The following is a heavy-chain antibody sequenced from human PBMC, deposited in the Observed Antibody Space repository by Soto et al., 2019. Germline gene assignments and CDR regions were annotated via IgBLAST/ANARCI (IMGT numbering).Heavy chain of an antibody. CDR3: ARIRKSYYYGSGSYYNGRGSSFDP. Sequence: LSLTCTVSGGSISSYYWSWIRQPPGKGLEWIGYIYYSGSTNYNPSLKSRVTISVDTSKNQFSLKLSSVTAADTAVYYCARIRKSYYYGSGSYYNGRGSSFDPWGQGTLVTVSS. D-gene: IGHD3-10*01. CDR1: GGSISSYY. CDR2: IYYSGST. J-gene: IGHJ5*02. V-gene: IGHV4-59*01.